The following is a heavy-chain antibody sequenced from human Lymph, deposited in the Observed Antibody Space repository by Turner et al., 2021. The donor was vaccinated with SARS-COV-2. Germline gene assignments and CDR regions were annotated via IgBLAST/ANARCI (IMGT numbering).Heavy chain of an antibody. V-gene: IGHV3-30*18. D-gene: IGHD3-10*01. CDR2: ISYKGSKR. J-gene: IGHJ6*02. CDR1: GFTFNNYG. CDR3: AKSLEIFWFGEGRLMDV. Sequence: QVQLVGSGGCAVQPGRSLRLSCAASGFTFNNYGCHWFPQAPGKGLEWVDVISYKGSKRCYANYLKGRFTISKNSSRNTLYLQMNRLTEEGTAVYYGAKSLEIFWFGEGRLMDVWGQGTTVTVSS.